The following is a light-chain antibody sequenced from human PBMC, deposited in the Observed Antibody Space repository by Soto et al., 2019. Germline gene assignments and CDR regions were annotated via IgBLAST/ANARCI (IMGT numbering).Light chain of an antibody. CDR2: VGTGGIVG. CDR1: SGYSNYK. Sequence: QSVLTQPPSASASLGASVTLTCTLSSGYSNYKVDWYQQRPGKGPRFVMRVGTGGIVGSKGDGIPDRFSVLGSGLNRYLTIKNIQEEDESDYHCGADHGIGSNFVSHVVFGGGTQLTVL. CDR3: GADHGIGSNFVSHVV. V-gene: IGLV9-49*01. J-gene: IGLJ2*01.